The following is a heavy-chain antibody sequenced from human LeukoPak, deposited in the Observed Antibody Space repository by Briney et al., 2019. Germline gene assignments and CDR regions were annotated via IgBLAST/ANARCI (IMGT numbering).Heavy chain of an antibody. J-gene: IGHJ4*02. CDR3: ARRWLHRKGFDY. D-gene: IGHD5-24*01. CDR2: INHSGST. Sequence: SETLSLTCAVYGRSFSGYYWSWIRQPPGKGLEWIGEINHSGSTNYNPSLKSRVTISVDTSKNQFSLKLSSVAAADTAVSYCARRWLHRKGFDYWGQGTLVTVSS. CDR1: GRSFSGYY. V-gene: IGHV4-34*01.